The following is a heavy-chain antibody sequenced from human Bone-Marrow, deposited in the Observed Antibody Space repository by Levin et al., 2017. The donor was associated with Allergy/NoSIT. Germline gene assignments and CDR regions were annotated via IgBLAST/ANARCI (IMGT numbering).Heavy chain of an antibody. J-gene: IGHJ4*02. D-gene: IGHD3-3*01. CDR2: INHSGST. Sequence: SETLSLTCAVYGGSFSGYYWSWIRQPPGKGLEWIGEINHSGSTNYNPSLKSRVTISVDTSKNQFSLKLSSVTAADTAVYYCARVPPKYDFWSGTLFGYFDYWGQGTLVTVSS. V-gene: IGHV4-34*01. CDR1: GGSFSGYY. CDR3: ARVPPKYDFWSGTLFGYFDY.